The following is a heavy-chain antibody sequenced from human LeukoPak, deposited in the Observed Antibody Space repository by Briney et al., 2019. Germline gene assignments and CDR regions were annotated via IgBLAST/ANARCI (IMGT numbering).Heavy chain of an antibody. D-gene: IGHD3/OR15-3a*01. CDR3: ARAFRPASDPHDFYDF. Sequence: GGSLRLSCAASGFTFTNHPMHWVRQASGKRLEYVSAISPSGDWTWYADSVKGRFTISGDNSKNTMYLQMGSLRPEDMGVYYCARAFRPASDPHDFYDFWGRGTTVTVSS. J-gene: IGHJ3*01. V-gene: IGHV3-64*02. CDR1: GFTFTNHP. CDR2: ISPSGDWT.